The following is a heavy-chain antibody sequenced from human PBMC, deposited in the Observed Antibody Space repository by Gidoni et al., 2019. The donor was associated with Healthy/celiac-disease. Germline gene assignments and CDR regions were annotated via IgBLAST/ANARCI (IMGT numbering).Heavy chain of an antibody. CDR2: ISYDGSNK. J-gene: IGHJ6*02. Sequence: VFTFSSYAMHWVRQAPGKGLAWVAVISYDGSNKYYADAVKGRFTISRDNSKNTLYLQMNSLRAEDTAVYYWARDLGRLPPRVSDYDFWSGSEPLYYYYGMDVWGQGTTVTVSS. CDR1: VFTFSSYA. V-gene: IGHV3-30-3*01. D-gene: IGHD3-3*01. CDR3: ARDLGRLPPRVSDYDFWSGSEPLYYYYGMDV.